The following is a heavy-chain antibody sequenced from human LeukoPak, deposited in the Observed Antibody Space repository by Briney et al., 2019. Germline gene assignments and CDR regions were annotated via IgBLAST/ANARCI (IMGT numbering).Heavy chain of an antibody. CDR1: GFTFSSYW. CDR3: ARDHCSSTSCYDYGMDV. D-gene: IGHD2-2*01. Sequence: GGSLRLSCAASGFTFSSYWMSWVRQAPGKGLEWVANIKQDGSEKYYVDSVKGRFTISRDNAKNSLYLQMNSLRAEDTAVCYCARDHCSSTSCYDYGMDVWGQGTTVTVSS. V-gene: IGHV3-7*01. J-gene: IGHJ6*02. CDR2: IKQDGSEK.